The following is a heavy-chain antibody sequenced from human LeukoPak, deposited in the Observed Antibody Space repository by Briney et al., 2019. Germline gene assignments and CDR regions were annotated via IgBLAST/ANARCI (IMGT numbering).Heavy chain of an antibody. V-gene: IGHV4-31*03. CDR2: IYYSGST. D-gene: IGHD2-21*02. CDR3: ARDLSLAYCGGDCYYDAFDI. J-gene: IGHJ3*02. Sequence: SETLSLTCTVSGGSISSGGYYWSWIRQHPGKGLEWIGYIYYSGSTYYNPSLKSRVTISVDTSKNQFSLKLSSVTAADTAVYYCARDLSLAYCGGDCYYDAFDIWGQGTMVTVSS. CDR1: GGSISSGGYY.